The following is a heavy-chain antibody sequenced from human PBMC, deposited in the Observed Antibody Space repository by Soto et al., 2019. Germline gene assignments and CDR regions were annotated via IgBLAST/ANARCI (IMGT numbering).Heavy chain of an antibody. Sequence: QVHLVQSGGEVKKPGASVKVSCKASGYTFTNYGISWLRQAPGQGLEWVGWVTGYDGNANYEQRFQDRVTMTTDTSTNTAYMDLRRLSSDDTAVYYCARTTHEEPTFDYWGQGTLVTVSS. CDR2: VTGYDGNA. V-gene: IGHV1-18*01. J-gene: IGHJ4*02. D-gene: IGHD1-26*01. CDR1: GYTFTNYG. CDR3: ARTTHEEPTFDY.